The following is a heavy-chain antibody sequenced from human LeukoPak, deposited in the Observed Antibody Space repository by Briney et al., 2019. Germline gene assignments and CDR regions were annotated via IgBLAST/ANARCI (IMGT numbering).Heavy chain of an antibody. J-gene: IGHJ4*02. CDR3: ARERAHCYGDCYDC. CDR2: IIGDGSST. Sequence: GGSLRLSCAASGFTFSAHDMNWVRQAPGKGLEWVSYIIGDGSSTYYADSVKGRFTISRDNAKNSLYLQMNGLRAEDTALYYCARERAHCYGDCYDCWGQGTLVTVSS. V-gene: IGHV3-48*03. CDR1: GFTFSAHD. D-gene: IGHD2-21*01.